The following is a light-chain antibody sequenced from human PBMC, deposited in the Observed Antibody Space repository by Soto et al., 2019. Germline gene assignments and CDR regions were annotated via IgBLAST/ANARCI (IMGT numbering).Light chain of an antibody. V-gene: IGKV1-5*01. Sequence: DIQMTQSPSTLSASVGERVTITCRASQSVSSWLAWYQQKPGKAPKLLIYDASSLESGVPSRFSGSGSGTDFTLTISCLQSEDFATYYCQQYYSYPRTFGQGTRLEIK. CDR1: QSVSSW. CDR3: QQYYSYPRT. J-gene: IGKJ5*01. CDR2: DAS.